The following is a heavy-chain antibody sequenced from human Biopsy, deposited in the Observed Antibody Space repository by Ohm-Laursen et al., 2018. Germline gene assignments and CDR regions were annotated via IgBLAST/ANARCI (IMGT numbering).Heavy chain of an antibody. CDR3: ARGRGYCGGDCYPTYYYNYGMDV. V-gene: IGHV4-59*12. J-gene: IGHJ6*02. D-gene: IGHD2-21*02. Sequence: GTLSLTCIVSGGSISSDYWSWIRQTPGKGLEWIGYIYHAGASRYNSSLNSRVTISIDASENQFSLKVSSVTAADTAVYYCARGRGYCGGDCYPTYYYNYGMDVWGQGTTVTVSS. CDR2: IYHAGAS. CDR1: GGSISSDY.